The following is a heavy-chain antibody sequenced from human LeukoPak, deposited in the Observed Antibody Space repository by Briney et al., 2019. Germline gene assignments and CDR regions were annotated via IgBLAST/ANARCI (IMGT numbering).Heavy chain of an antibody. V-gene: IGHV3-53*01. CDR2: IYSGGST. CDR3: ARVQGHTMVREYYFDY. Sequence: PGGSLRLSCAASGFTVSSNYMSWVRQAPGKGLEWVSVIYSGGSTYYADSVEGRFTISRDNSKNTLYLQMNSLRAEDTAVYYCARVQGHTMVREYYFDYWGQGTLVTVSS. CDR1: GFTVSSNY. J-gene: IGHJ4*02. D-gene: IGHD3-10*01.